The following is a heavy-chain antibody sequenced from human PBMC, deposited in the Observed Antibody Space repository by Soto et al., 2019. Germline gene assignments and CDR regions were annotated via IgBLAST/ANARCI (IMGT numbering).Heavy chain of an antibody. CDR3: AKDLERRSWYRGPNWFDP. CDR1: GFTFSSYA. J-gene: IGHJ5*02. V-gene: IGHV3-23*01. D-gene: IGHD6-13*01. CDR2: ISGSGGST. Sequence: GGSLRLSCAASGFTFSSYAMSWVRQAPGKGLEWVSAISGSGGSTYYADSVKGRFTISRDNSKNTLYLQMNSLRAEDTAVYYCAKDLERRSWYRGPNWFDPWGQGTLVTVSS.